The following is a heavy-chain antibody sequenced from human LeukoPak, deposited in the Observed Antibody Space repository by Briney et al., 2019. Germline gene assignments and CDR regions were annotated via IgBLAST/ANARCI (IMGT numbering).Heavy chain of an antibody. V-gene: IGHV3-23*01. CDR3: AKVELSASGGELDP. D-gene: IGHD3-16*02. CDR2: INDNGAGT. J-gene: IGHJ5*02. Sequence: GALRLSCAASGFTFSSYAMSWVRQAPGKGLKWVSTINDNGAGTYYADSVKGRFTISRSNSYNTVSLPLHSLRAEATGVYYRAKVELSASGGELDPWGQGTLVIASS. CDR1: GFTFSSYA.